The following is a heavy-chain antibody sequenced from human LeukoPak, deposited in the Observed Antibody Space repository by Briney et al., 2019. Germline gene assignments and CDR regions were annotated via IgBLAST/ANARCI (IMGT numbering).Heavy chain of an antibody. Sequence: GGSLRLSCAASGFTFSSYAMHWVRQAPGKGLEWVGNIKEDGTAKNYVVSVRGWFTNSRDNAKNSLYLQMNSLRGEDTAVYYCARDSGYNAFDIWGQGTMVTVSS. CDR1: GFTFSSYA. CDR2: IKEDGTAK. J-gene: IGHJ3*02. D-gene: IGHD5-12*01. V-gene: IGHV3-7*01. CDR3: ARDSGYNAFDI.